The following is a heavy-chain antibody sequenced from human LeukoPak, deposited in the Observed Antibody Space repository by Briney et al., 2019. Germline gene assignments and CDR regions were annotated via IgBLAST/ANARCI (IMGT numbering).Heavy chain of an antibody. Sequence: SETLSLTCTVSGGSISSSSYYWGWIRQPPGKGLEWIGSIYYSGSTFYNPSLKSRVTISVDTSKNQFSLKLSSVTAADTAVYYCARLYYGDYVHWGQGTLVTVSS. CDR1: GGSISSSSYY. J-gene: IGHJ4*02. CDR3: ARLYYGDYVH. D-gene: IGHD4-17*01. CDR2: IYYSGST. V-gene: IGHV4-39*01.